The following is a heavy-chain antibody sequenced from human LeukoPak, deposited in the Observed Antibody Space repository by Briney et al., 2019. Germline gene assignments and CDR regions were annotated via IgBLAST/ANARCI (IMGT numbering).Heavy chain of an antibody. CDR3: AELGITMIGGV. CDR2: ISSSSTYI. V-gene: IGHV3-21*01. CDR1: GFTFSRFS. J-gene: IGHJ6*04. D-gene: IGHD3-10*02. Sequence: GGSLRLSCAASGFTFSRFSMNWARQAPGKGLEWVSSISSSSTYICYADSVKGRFTFSRDNAKNSLYLQMNSLRAEDTAVYYCAELGITMIGGVWGKGTTVTISS.